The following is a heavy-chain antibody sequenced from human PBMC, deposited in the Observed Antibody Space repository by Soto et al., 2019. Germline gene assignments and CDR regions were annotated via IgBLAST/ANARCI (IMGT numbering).Heavy chain of an antibody. Sequence: SVKVSCKASGGTFSANSISWGRQAPGQGLEGLGGLIPVFGTANYAQKFQGRVTMTANKSTTTAYMELSSLRSEDTAVDYCARGQDCGGDCYSNWYHRVEFYYYYGMDVWGQGTTVTVSS. CDR3: ARGQDCGGDCYSNWYHRVEFYYYYGMDV. V-gene: IGHV1-69*06. CDR2: LIPVFGTA. D-gene: IGHD2-21*02. CDR1: GGTFSANS. J-gene: IGHJ6*02.